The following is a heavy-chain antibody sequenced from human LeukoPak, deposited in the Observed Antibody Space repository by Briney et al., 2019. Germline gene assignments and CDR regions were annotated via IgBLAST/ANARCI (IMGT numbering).Heavy chain of an antibody. D-gene: IGHD4-23*01. J-gene: IGHJ4*02. CDR2: ISYDGSNK. V-gene: IGHV3-30*03. Sequence: GGSLRLSCAASGFAFSGYGMHWVRQAPGKGLEWVAVISYDGSNKYYADSVKGRFTISRDNSKNTLYLQMNSLRAEDTAVYYCARDHYGGNSDYWGQGTLVTVSS. CDR3: ARDHYGGNSDY. CDR1: GFAFSGYG.